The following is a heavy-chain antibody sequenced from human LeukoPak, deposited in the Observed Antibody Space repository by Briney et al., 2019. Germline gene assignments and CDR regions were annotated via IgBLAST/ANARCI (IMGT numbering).Heavy chain of an antibody. J-gene: IGHJ3*02. V-gene: IGHV1-18*01. CDR3: ARASVYYFDI. CDR1: GFTFTNCG. Sequence: ASVKVSCKASGFTFTNCGISWVRQPPGQGFEWMGWISGYNGNTNYAQNLQGRVTMTTDTSTSTGYMELRSLRSDDTAVYYCARASVYYFDIWGQGTMVTVSS. D-gene: IGHD3-22*01. CDR2: ISGYNGNT.